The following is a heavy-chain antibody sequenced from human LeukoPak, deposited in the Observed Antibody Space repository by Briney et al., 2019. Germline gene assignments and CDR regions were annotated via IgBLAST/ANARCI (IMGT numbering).Heavy chain of an antibody. CDR2: ISGSSTTI. Sequence: HPGGSLRLSCAASGFTFSSHSMNWVRQAPGRGLEWVSYISGSSTTIYYADSVKGRFTISRDNAKNSLYLHMRSLRDEDTAVYYCARCPRNGINNPLDYWGQGTLVTVSS. CDR1: GFTFSSHS. J-gene: IGHJ1*01. D-gene: IGHD1-14*01. V-gene: IGHV3-48*02. CDR3: ARCPRNGINNPLDY.